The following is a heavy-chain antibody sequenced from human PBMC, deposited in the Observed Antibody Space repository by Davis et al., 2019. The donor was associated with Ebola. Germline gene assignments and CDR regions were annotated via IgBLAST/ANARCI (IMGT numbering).Heavy chain of an antibody. Sequence: GESLKISCAASGFTFSYAWMNWVRQAPGKGLEWVSSISSSGGNSYYADSVKGRFSIDRDNSKNSVYLQMHSLRAEDTAVYYCAKGKGYCSDISCYSYDAFGSWGQGTMVTVST. CDR2: ISSSGGNS. V-gene: IGHV3-23*01. CDR3: AKGKGYCSDISCYSYDAFGS. J-gene: IGHJ3*02. CDR1: GFTFSYAW. D-gene: IGHD2-2*01.